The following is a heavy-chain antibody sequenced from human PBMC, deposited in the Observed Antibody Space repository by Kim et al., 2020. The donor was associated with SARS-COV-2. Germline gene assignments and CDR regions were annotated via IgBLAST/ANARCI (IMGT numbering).Heavy chain of an antibody. D-gene: IGHD6-19*01. J-gene: IGHJ4*02. CDR3: ARGRLISGFDS. V-gene: IGHV6-1*01. CDR1: GDSVSVNGAA. Sequence: SQTLSLTCAISGDSVSVNGAAWNWIRQSPSGGLEWLGRAYYSSKWTLDYAVSVRSRISINADPSKNQFSLELNSVTPEDTAVYFCARGRLISGFDSWGQGTLVTVSS. CDR2: AYYSSKWTL.